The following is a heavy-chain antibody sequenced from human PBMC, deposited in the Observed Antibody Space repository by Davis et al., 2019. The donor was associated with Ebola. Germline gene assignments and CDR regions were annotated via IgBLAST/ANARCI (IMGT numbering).Heavy chain of an antibody. CDR1: GGSISSYY. CDR3: ARGEGSTWTKKPYYYYGMDV. V-gene: IGHV4-59*08. Sequence: MPSETLSLTCTVSGGSISSYYWSWIRQPPGKGLEWIGYIYYSGSTNYNPSLKSRVTISVDTSKNQFSLKLRSVTAADTAVYYCARGEGSTWTKKPYYYYGMDVWGQGTTVTVSS. D-gene: IGHD3-10*01. CDR2: IYYSGST. J-gene: IGHJ6*02.